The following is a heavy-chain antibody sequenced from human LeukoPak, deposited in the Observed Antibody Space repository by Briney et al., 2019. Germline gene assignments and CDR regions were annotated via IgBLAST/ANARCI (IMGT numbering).Heavy chain of an antibody. CDR2: INSDGSST. D-gene: IGHD6-6*01. Sequence: GGSLRLSCAASGFTFSSYWMHWVRQAPGKGLVWVSRINSDGSSTTYADSVKGRFTISRDNATNTLYLQMNSLRAEDTAVYYCATHSSSYDAFDIWGQGTMVTVSS. CDR1: GFTFSSYW. J-gene: IGHJ3*02. CDR3: ATHSSSYDAFDI. V-gene: IGHV3-74*01.